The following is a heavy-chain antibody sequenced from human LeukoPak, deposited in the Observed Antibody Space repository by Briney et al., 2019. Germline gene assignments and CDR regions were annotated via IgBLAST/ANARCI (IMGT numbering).Heavy chain of an antibody. V-gene: IGHV3-23*01. CDR2: VSESGVGT. CDR3: AKDRSYQLLSGPDY. J-gene: IGHJ4*02. Sequence: GGSLRLSCVASGFTFSTYVMGWVRQVPGKGLEWVSSVSESGVGTYYADSVKGRFTISRDNSKDTLSLQMNSLRAEDTAVYYCAKDRSYQLLSGPDYWGQGTLVTVSS. CDR1: GFTFSTYV. D-gene: IGHD2-2*01.